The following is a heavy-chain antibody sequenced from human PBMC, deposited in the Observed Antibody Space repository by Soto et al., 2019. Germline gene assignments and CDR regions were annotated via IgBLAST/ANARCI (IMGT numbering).Heavy chain of an antibody. V-gene: IGHV1-2*06. J-gene: IGHJ6*02. CDR1: ANTFTVYY. CDR2: MNPNSGDT. CDR3: ARSRRTDSKGYYGMDV. Sequence: ASVKVSCKASANTFTVYYVHWVRQAPGQGLEWLGRMNPNSGDTTYAQKLQGRVTMTTDTSTSTAYMELRSLRSDDTAVYYCARSRRTDSKGYYGMDVWGQGTTVTVSS. D-gene: IGHD3-22*01.